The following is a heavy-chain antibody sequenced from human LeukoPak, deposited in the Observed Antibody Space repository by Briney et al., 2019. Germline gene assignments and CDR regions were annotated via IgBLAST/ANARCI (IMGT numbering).Heavy chain of an antibody. V-gene: IGHV1-69*05. CDR2: IIPIFGTA. CDR3: ARDWGSQKIIADY. Sequence: GASVKVSCKASGGTYSSYAISWVRQAPGQGLEWMGGIIPIFGTANYAQKFQGRVTITTDESTSTAYMELSSLRSEDTAVYYCARDWGSQKIIADYWGQGTLVTVSS. CDR1: GGTYSSYA. D-gene: IGHD3-16*01. J-gene: IGHJ4*02.